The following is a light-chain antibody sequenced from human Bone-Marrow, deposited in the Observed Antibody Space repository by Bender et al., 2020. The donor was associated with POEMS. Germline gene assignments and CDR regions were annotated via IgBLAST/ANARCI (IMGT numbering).Light chain of an antibody. CDR2: EDF. CDR3: CWYTAGSTRL. J-gene: IGLJ2*01. Sequence: QSALTQPASVSGSPGQSITIPCTGTSSDVGTYNLVSWYQHHPGKAPKLMIYEDFKRPSGVSNRFSGSKSGNTASLAISGLQPEDEADYYCCWYTAGSTRLFGGGTRLTVL. CDR1: SSDVGTYNL. V-gene: IGLV2-14*02.